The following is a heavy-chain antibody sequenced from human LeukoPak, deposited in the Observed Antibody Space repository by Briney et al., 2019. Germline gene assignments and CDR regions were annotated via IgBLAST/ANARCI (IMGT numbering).Heavy chain of an antibody. Sequence: PGGSLRLSCAASGFTFSSYAMHWVRQAPGKGLEWVAVISYDGSNKYYADSVKGRFTISRDNSKNTLYLQMNSLRAEDTAVYYCARVTQGFTVADLDYWGQGTLATVSS. V-gene: IGHV3-30-3*01. D-gene: IGHD6-19*01. CDR2: ISYDGSNK. CDR3: ARVTQGFTVADLDY. J-gene: IGHJ4*02. CDR1: GFTFSSYA.